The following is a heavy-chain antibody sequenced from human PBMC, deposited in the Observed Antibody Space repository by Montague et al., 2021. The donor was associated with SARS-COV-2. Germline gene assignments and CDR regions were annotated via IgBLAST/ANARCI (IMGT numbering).Heavy chain of an antibody. V-gene: IGHV4-59*12. CDR3: ARQAAGSYFYYGVDV. CDR2: IFYTGST. J-gene: IGHJ6*02. D-gene: IGHD6-13*01. Sequence: SETLSLTCTVAGDSINTYYWNWIRQPPGKGLEWLGSIFYTGSTNXXPSLRNGVTITLDTSKNQFFLKVTSVTAADTALYYCARQAAGSYFYYGVDVWGQGTTVTVSS. CDR1: GDSINTYY.